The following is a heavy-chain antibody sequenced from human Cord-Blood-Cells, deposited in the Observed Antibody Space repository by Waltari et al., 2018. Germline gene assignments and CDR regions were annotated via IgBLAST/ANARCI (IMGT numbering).Heavy chain of an antibody. CDR1: GYTFTGYY. V-gene: IGHV1-2*06. D-gene: IGHD3-9*01. Sequence: QVQLVQSGAEVKKPGASVKVSCKASGYTFTGYYMHWVRQAPGQGLEWMGRINPNSGGTNYAQKFQGRVTMTRDTSIGTVYMELSRLRSDDTAVYYCAVGYDIVTYCLDYWGQGTLVTVSS. J-gene: IGHJ4*02. CDR3: AVGYDIVTYCLDY. CDR2: INPNSGGT.